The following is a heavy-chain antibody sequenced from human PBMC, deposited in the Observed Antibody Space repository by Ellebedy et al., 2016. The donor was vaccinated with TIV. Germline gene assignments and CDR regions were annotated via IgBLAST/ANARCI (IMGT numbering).Heavy chain of an antibody. J-gene: IGHJ4*02. Sequence: AASVKVSCKASGYSFTNYGIVWVRQAPGQGLEWMGWISGPSGNTRYSKKLQGRVTMTTDTSASTAYLSLRSLRSDDTAVYYCARGGSAAASGTVDYWGQGTLVTVSS. CDR2: ISGPSGNT. D-gene: IGHD3-10*01. CDR3: ARGGSAAASGTVDY. V-gene: IGHV1-18*01. CDR1: GYSFTNYG.